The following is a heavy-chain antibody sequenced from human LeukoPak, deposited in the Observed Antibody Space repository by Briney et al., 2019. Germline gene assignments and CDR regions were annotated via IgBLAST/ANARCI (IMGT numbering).Heavy chain of an antibody. D-gene: IGHD2-2*02. CDR2: IYWNDDK. J-gene: IGHJ5*02. CDR1: GFSLSTSGVG. CDR3: AHRRPYCSSSTSCYIQYNWFDP. V-gene: IGHV2-5*01. Sequence: RVSGPTLVNPTQTLTLTCTFSGFSLSTSGVGVGWIRQPPGKALEWLALIYWNDDKRYSPSLKSRLTITKDTSKNQVVLTMTNMDPVDTATYYCAHRRPYCSSSTSCYIQYNWFDPWGQGTLVTVSS.